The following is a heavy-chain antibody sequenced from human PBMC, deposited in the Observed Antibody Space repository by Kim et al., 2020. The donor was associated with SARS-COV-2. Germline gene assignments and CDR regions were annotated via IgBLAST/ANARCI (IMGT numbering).Heavy chain of an antibody. J-gene: IGHJ4*02. Sequence: GGSLRLSCAASGFTFSNQAMSWVRQAPGKGLEWVSSITNNGGGTYYADSVKGPFTISRDNSKNTLSLQMNSLGAEDTALYFCVKGISFPDYWGQGTLVTVSS. CDR3: VKGISFPDY. V-gene: IGHV3-23*01. CDR1: GFTFSNQA. CDR2: ITNNGGGT.